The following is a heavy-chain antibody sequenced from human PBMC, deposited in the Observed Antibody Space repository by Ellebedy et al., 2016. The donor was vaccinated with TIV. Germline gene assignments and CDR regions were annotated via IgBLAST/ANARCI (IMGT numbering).Heavy chain of an antibody. CDR2: VSYDGTNQ. V-gene: IGHV3-30*03. J-gene: IGHJ4*02. CDR3: ARGRSGTYIHHAFDF. CDR1: GFTFSSYG. Sequence: GESLKTSCEASGFTFSSYGMHWVRQAPGKGLEWVAVVSYDGTNQYYAASVNGRFTISRDNSKNTLYLQMNSMRAEDTAIYFCARGRSGTYIHHAFDFWGQGILVTVSS. D-gene: IGHD3-16*01.